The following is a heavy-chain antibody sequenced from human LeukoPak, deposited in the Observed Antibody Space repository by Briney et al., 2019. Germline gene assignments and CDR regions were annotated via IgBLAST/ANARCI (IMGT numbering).Heavy chain of an antibody. CDR1: GYTFTSYA. Sequence: ASVKVSCKASGYTFTSYAMNWVRQAPAQRLAWMGWINTKTGNQTYAQSFIGRTVYPLDTPGSTSYLQISSLKAEDSAVDYCARDPAGMSFPEGIYGMDVWGQGTTVTVSS. V-gene: IGHV7-4-1*02. D-gene: IGHD3-10*01. CDR3: ARDPAGMSFPEGIYGMDV. J-gene: IGHJ6*02. CDR2: INTKTGNQ.